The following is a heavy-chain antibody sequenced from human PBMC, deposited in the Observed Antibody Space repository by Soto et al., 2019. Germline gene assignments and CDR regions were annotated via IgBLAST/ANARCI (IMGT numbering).Heavy chain of an antibody. Sequence: GASVKVSCKASGYTFTSYYMHWVRQAPGQGLEWMGIINPSGGSTSYAQKFQGRVTMTRDTSTSTVYTELSSLRSEDTAVYYCARDFVYSSSWLNYYYGMDVWGQGTTVTVSS. CDR3: ARDFVYSSSWLNYYYGMDV. V-gene: IGHV1-46*01. J-gene: IGHJ6*02. CDR2: INPSGGST. D-gene: IGHD6-13*01. CDR1: GYTFTSYY.